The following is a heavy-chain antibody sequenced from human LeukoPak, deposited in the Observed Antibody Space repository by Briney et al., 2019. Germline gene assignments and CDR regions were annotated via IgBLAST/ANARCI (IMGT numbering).Heavy chain of an antibody. V-gene: IGHV3-48*04. Sequence: GGSLRLSCAASGFTFSSYSMNWVRQAPGKGLEWISYISSSGGTIYYADSVKGRFTISRDNAKNSLYLQMNSLRAEDTAVYYCARIPTVTTFYFYYYMDVWGKGTTVTISS. J-gene: IGHJ6*03. CDR3: ARIPTVTTFYFYYYMDV. D-gene: IGHD4-17*01. CDR2: ISSSGGTI. CDR1: GFTFSSYS.